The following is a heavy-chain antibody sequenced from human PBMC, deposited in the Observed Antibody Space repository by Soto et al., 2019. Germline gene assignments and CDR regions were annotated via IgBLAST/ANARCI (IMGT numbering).Heavy chain of an antibody. CDR3: AKVRVRIDVDFDY. D-gene: IGHD2-15*01. V-gene: IGHV3-23*01. CDR2: IRDSDSGGTT. Sequence: EVQLLESGGGLVQPGGSLRLSCAASGFTFSSYAMSWVRQAPAKGLEWVSTIRDSDSGGTTYYADSVKGRFTISRADSKNTLYLQMSSLRAEDTAMYYCAKVRVRIDVDFDYWGHGTLVTVSS. CDR1: GFTFSSYA. J-gene: IGHJ4*01.